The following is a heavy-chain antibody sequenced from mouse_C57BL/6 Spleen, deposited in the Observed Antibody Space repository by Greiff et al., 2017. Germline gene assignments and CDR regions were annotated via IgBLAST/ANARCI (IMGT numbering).Heavy chain of an antibody. CDR1: GFTFSDYG. J-gene: IGHJ2*01. CDR3: ARTSVGQAYFDY. CDR2: ISSGSSTI. Sequence: VMLVESGGGLVKPGGSLKLSCAASGFTFSDYGMHWVRQAPEKGLEWVAYISSGSSTIYYADTVKGRFTISRDNAKNTLFLQMTSLRSEDTAMYYCARTSVGQAYFDYWGQGTTLTVSS. D-gene: IGHD3-3*01. V-gene: IGHV5-17*01.